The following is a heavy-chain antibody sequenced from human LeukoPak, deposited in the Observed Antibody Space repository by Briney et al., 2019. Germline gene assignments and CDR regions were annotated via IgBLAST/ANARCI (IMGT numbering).Heavy chain of an antibody. Sequence: GGSLRLSCAASGFTFSSYAMSWVRQPPGKWLEWVSAISGSGGSTYYADSVKGRFTISRDNSKNTLYLQMNSLRAEDTAVYYCAKSKTIFGWFDPWGQGTLVTVSS. V-gene: IGHV3-23*01. D-gene: IGHD3-3*01. CDR1: GFTFSSYA. CDR3: AKSKTIFGWFDP. J-gene: IGHJ5*02. CDR2: ISGSGGST.